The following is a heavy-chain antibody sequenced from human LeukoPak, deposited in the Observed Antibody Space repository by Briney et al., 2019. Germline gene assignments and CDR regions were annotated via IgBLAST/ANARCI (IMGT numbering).Heavy chain of an antibody. CDR1: GGSLSCFY. Sequence: SETLSHTCSISGGSLSCFYWSWIRQTPAKGLEWIGSISHSGSATHNPSIKSRVSISVQTPQIPLSLALSSVTDADTAVSYCARSRSHDLSSVYAGGYYYMDVWGKGTTVTVSS. CDR2: ISHSGSA. J-gene: IGHJ6*03. CDR3: ARSRSHDLSSVYAGGYYYMDV. D-gene: IGHD3-3*01. V-gene: IGHV4-59*01.